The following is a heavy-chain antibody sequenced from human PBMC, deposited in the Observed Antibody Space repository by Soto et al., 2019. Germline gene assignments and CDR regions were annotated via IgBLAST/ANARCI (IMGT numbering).Heavy chain of an antibody. CDR2: IYWGDEK. J-gene: IGHJ4*02. CDR3: AHRYCSGGSCYMSFDY. Sequence: SGPTLVNPTQTLTLTCTFSGFSLTRSGVGVAWIRQPPGKALEWLALIYWGDEKLYSPSLKSRLTISKDTSRNQVVLTMTNMDPVDTATYYCAHRYCSGGSCYMSFDYWGQGTLVTVSS. V-gene: IGHV2-5*02. CDR1: GFSLTRSGVG. D-gene: IGHD2-15*01.